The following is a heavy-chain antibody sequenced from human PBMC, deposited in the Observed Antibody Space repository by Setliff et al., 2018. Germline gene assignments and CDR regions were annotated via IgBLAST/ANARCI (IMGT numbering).Heavy chain of an antibody. J-gene: IGHJ5*02. D-gene: IGHD3-3*01. V-gene: IGHV1-3*01. CDR1: GDTSTTYA. CDR2: INAGNGNI. CDR3: ARVRSPALLAITNNWFDP. Sequence: ASVKVSCKASGDTSTTYAIHWVRQAPGQGLEWMGWINAGNGNIRYSQNFQGRVTITRDTSASTAYMELSSLTSEDTAVYYCARVRSPALLAITNNWFDPWGQGTLVTVS.